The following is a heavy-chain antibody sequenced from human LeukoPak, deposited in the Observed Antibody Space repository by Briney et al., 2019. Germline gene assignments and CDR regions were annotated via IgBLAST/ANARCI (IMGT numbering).Heavy chain of an antibody. CDR2: ISGSGGST. J-gene: IGHJ4*02. V-gene: IGHV3-23*01. D-gene: IGHD6-25*01. Sequence: GGSLRLSCAASGFTFSSYAMSSVRQAPGKGLEWVSAISGSGGSTYYADSVKGRFAISRDNSKNTLYLQMNSLRVEDTAVYYCTRAAKTDIDYWGQGTLVTVSS. CDR1: GFTFSSYA. CDR3: TRAAKTDIDY.